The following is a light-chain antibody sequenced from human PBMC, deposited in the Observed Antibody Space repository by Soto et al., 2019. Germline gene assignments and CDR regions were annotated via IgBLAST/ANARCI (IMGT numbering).Light chain of an antibody. CDR1: QGIANY. V-gene: IGKV1-9*01. Sequence: DIQLTQSPSFLSASVGDRVSITCRASQGIANYLAWFQQKPGKAPELLIFAASTLRSGVPSRFSGSVSGTEYTLTVSSLQPEDFGTYYCQQLYNYPRTFGQGTKVEIK. CDR3: QQLYNYPRT. CDR2: AAS. J-gene: IGKJ1*01.